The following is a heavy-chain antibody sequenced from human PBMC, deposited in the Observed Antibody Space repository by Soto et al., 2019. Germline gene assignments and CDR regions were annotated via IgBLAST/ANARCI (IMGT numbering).Heavy chain of an antibody. Sequence: GGSLRLSCAASGFSVSSNYMSGVRQAPGKGLEWVSVIYSGGSTYYADSVKGRFTISRDNSKNTLYLQMNSLRAEDTAVYYCARERYYYDSSGYYTDYWGQGSLVTVSS. V-gene: IGHV3-66*01. J-gene: IGHJ4*02. CDR3: ARERYYYDSSGYYTDY. CDR2: IYSGGST. D-gene: IGHD3-22*01. CDR1: GFSVSSNY.